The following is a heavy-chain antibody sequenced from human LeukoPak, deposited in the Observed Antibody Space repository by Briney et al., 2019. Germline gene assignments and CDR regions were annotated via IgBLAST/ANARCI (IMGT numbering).Heavy chain of an antibody. CDR3: ARVGGGAAAGGFLYFDY. J-gene: IGHJ4*02. CDR1: GGSISSSNW. CDR2: IYHSGST. D-gene: IGHD6-13*01. V-gene: IGHV4-4*02. Sequence: PSGTLSLTCAVSGGSISSSNWWSWVRQPPGKGLEWIGEIYHSGSTNYNPSLKSRVTISVDKSRNQFSLKLSSVTAADTAVYYCARVGGGAAAGGFLYFDYWGQGTLVTVSS.